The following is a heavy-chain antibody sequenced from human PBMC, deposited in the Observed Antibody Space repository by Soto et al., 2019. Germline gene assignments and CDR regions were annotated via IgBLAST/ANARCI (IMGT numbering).Heavy chain of an antibody. Sequence: PVGSLRLSCAASGFTFSSYGMHWVRQAPGKGLEWVAVIWYDGSNKYYADSVKGRFTISRDNSKNTLYLQMNSLRAEDTAVYYCARAYSSTYGMDVWGQGTTVTVSS. CDR2: IWYDGSNK. CDR1: GFTFSSYG. CDR3: ARAYSSTYGMDV. D-gene: IGHD6-13*01. V-gene: IGHV3-33*01. J-gene: IGHJ6*02.